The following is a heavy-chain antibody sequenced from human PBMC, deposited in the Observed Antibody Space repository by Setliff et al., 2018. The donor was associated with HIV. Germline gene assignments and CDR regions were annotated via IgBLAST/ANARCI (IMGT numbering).Heavy chain of an antibody. CDR3: AAQGVL. J-gene: IGHJ4*02. V-gene: IGHV3-48*03. CDR1: GLTISNFD. Sequence: GGSLRLSCTASGLTISNFDMNWVRQAPGKGLEWVSYITSSGTTTYYADSVKGRFTISRDNAKNSVLLQMNSLRVEDTAVYFCAAQGVLWGQGTQVTVSS. CDR2: ITSSGTTT.